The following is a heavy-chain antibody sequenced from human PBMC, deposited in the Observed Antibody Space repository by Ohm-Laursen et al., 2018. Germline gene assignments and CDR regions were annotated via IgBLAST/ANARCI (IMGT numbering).Heavy chain of an antibody. J-gene: IGHJ4*02. Sequence: SLRLSCAASGFTLSNYAISWVRQAPGKGLEWVSRIGVGGDGIVHADSVRGRFTISSDNSKNTVYLQMNSLRAEDTAMYYCARGGQRYFIYWGQGTLVAVSS. CDR3: ARGGQRYFIY. CDR1: GFTLSNYA. D-gene: IGHD1-14*01. V-gene: IGHV3-23*01. CDR2: IGVGGDGI.